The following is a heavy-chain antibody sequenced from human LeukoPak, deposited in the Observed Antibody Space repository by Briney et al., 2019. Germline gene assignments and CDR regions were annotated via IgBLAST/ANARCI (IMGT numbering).Heavy chain of an antibody. CDR3: AMAPPPNYYYYYMDV. D-gene: IGHD5-12*01. CDR2: IKQDGSEK. CDR1: GFTFSSYW. J-gene: IGHJ6*03. V-gene: IGHV3-7*01. Sequence: GGSLRLSCAASGFTFSSYWMSWVRQAPGKGLEWVANIKQDGSEKYYVDSVKGRFTISRDNSRSTLYLQMNSLRAEDTAVYYCAMAPPPNYYYYYMDVWGKGPRSPSP.